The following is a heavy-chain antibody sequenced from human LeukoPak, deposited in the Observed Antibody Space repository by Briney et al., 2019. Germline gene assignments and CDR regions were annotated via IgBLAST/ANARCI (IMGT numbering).Heavy chain of an antibody. Sequence: GRSLRLSCAASGFTFSSYAMHWVRQAPGKGLEWVAVISYDGSNKYYADSVKGRFTISRDNSKNTLYLQMNSLRAEDTAVYYCASASRLLLMYFDYWGQGTLVTVSS. CDR1: GFTFSSYA. CDR3: ASASRLLLMYFDY. CDR2: ISYDGSNK. D-gene: IGHD3-22*01. V-gene: IGHV3-30-3*01. J-gene: IGHJ4*02.